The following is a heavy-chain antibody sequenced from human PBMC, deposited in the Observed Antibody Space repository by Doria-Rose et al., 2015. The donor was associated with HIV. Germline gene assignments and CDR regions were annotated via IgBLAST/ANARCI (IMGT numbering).Heavy chain of an antibody. CDR3: ARIKSSRWYHKYYFDF. D-gene: IGHD6-13*01. V-gene: IGHV2-26*01. CDR1: GVSLSSPGMG. J-gene: IGHJ4*02. Sequence: QVTLKESGPVLVKPTETLTLTCTVSGVSLSSPGMGVSWIRQPSGKALECLATSFSDDERSYKTSLKSRLTISRRTSKSQVVLTMTDMDPVDTATYYCARIKSSRWYHKYYFDFWGQGTLV. CDR2: SFSDDER.